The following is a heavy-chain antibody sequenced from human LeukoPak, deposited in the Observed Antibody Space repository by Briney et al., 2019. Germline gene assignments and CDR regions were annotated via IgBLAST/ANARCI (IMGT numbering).Heavy chain of an antibody. J-gene: IGHJ6*03. CDR2: ISSSSSYI. CDR1: GFTFSSYS. V-gene: IGHV3-21*01. Sequence: PGGSLRLSCAASGFTFSSYSMNWVRQAPGKGLEWVSSISSSSSYIYYADSVKGRFTISRDNAKNSLYLQMNSLRAEDTAVYYCAKVVVATVDYYYYYMDVWGKGTTVTVSS. D-gene: IGHD5-12*01. CDR3: AKVVVATVDYYYYYMDV.